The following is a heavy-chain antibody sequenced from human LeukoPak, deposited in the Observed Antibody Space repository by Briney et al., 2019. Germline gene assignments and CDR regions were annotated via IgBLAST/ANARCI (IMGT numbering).Heavy chain of an antibody. V-gene: IGHV4-4*02. CDR3: ARVTVVPAATPYYFDY. J-gene: IGHJ4*02. CDR1: GGSISSSNW. D-gene: IGHD2-2*01. Sequence: SETLSLTCAVSGGSISSSNWWSWVRQPPGKGLEWIGEIYHSGSTNYNPSLKSRVTISVDKSKNQFSLKLSSVTAADTAVYYCARVTVVPAATPYYFDYWGQGTLVTVSS. CDR2: IYHSGST.